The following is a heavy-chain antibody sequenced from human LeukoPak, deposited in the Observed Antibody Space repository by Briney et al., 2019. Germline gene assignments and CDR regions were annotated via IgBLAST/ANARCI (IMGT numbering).Heavy chain of an antibody. D-gene: IGHD3-22*01. CDR1: GGSNSSYY. Sequence: PSETLSLTCTVSGGSNSSYYWSWIRQPPGKGLEWIGYIYYSGSTKYNPSLKSRVTISVDTSKNQFSLKLSSVTAADTAVYYCARRGSGYGTFDYWGQGTLVTASS. V-gene: IGHV4-59*01. CDR2: IYYSGST. J-gene: IGHJ4*02. CDR3: ARRGSGYGTFDY.